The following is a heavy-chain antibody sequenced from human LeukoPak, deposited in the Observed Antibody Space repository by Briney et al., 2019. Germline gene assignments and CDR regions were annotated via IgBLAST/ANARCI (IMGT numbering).Heavy chain of an antibody. Sequence: GASVKVSCKASGGTFSSYAISWVRQAPGQGLEWMGGIIPIFGTANYAQKFQGRVTITADESTSTAYMELSSLRSEDTAVYYCARTYGAYYCDRIGISNAFDIWGQGTMVTVSS. D-gene: IGHD3-22*01. CDR1: GGTFSSYA. V-gene: IGHV1-69*13. CDR3: ARTYGAYYCDRIGISNAFDI. J-gene: IGHJ3*02. CDR2: IIPIFGTA.